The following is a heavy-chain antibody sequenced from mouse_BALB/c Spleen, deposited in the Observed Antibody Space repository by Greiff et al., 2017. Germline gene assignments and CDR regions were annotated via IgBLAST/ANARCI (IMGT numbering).Heavy chain of an antibody. J-gene: IGHJ3*01. CDR1: GFSLTGYG. CDR3: VYYRYDVRFAY. D-gene: IGHD2-14*01. CDR2: IWGDGST. V-gene: IGHV2-6-7*01. Sequence: VKVVESGPGLVAPSQSLSITCTVSGFSLTGYGVNWVRQPPGKGLEWLGMIWGDGSTDYNSALKSRLSISKDNSKSQVFLKMNSLQTDDTARYYCVYYRYDVRFAYWGQGTLVTVSA.